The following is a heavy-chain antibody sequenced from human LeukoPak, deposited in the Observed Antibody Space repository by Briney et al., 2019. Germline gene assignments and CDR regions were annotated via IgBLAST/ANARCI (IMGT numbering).Heavy chain of an antibody. CDR2: IYYSGST. D-gene: IGHD1-26*01. CDR1: GGSISSSSYY. V-gene: IGHV4-39*01. CDR3: ARHSGSYWRSTSSLDY. Sequence: TSETLSLTCTVSGGSISSSSYYWGWIRQPPGKGLEWIGSIYYSGSTYYNPSLKSRVTISVDTSKNQFSLKLSSVTAADTAVYYCARHSGSYWRSTSSLDYWGQGTLITVSS. J-gene: IGHJ4*02.